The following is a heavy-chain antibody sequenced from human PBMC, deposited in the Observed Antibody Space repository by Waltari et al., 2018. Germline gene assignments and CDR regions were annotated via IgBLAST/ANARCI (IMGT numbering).Heavy chain of an antibody. J-gene: IGHJ4*02. CDR3: ARGVGADFDF. Sequence: SSNYWAWFRQPPGKVLEWIGSVYYTGSTHYNPALKSRVTISLDMSKNDFSLRLNSATAADTGVYYCARGVGADFDFWGQGTRVTVSS. V-gene: IGHV4-39*02. CDR2: VYYTGST. CDR1: SSNY. D-gene: IGHD3-10*01.